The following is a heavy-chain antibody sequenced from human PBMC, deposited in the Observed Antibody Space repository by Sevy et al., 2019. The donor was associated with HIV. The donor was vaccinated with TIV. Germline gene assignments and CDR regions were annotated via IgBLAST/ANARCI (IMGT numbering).Heavy chain of an antibody. CDR1: GGSVSSGSYY. CDR3: AREVGDYYDSSGYGAGYGMDV. J-gene: IGHJ6*02. V-gene: IGHV4-61*01. D-gene: IGHD3-22*01. CDR2: IYYSGST. Sequence: SETLSLTCTVSGGSVSSGSYYWSWIRQPPGKGLEWIGYIYYSGSTNYNPSLKSRVTISVDTSKNQFSLKLSSVTAADTAVYYCAREVGDYYDSSGYGAGYGMDVWGQWTTVTVSS.